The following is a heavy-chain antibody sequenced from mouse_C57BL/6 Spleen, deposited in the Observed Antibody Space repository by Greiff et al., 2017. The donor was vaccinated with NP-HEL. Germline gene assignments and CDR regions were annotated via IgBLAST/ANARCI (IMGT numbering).Heavy chain of an antibody. CDR1: GYTFTSYG. Sequence: SGAELARPGASVKLSCKAPGYTFTSYGISWVKQRTGQGLEWIGEIYPRSGNTYYNEKFKGKATLTADKSSSTAYMELRSLTSEDSAVYFCARYSNSYYFDYWGQGTTLTVSS. CDR2: IYPRSGNT. D-gene: IGHD2-5*01. CDR3: ARYSNSYYFDY. V-gene: IGHV1-81*01. J-gene: IGHJ2*01.